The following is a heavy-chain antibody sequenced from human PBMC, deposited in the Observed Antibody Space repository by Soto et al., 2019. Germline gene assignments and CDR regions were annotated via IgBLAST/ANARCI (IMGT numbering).Heavy chain of an antibody. CDR2: IIPILGIA. CDR1: GGTFSSYT. D-gene: IGHD2-2*01. V-gene: IGHV1-69*04. CDR3: ARDRVVPAPYFDY. J-gene: IGHJ4*02. Sequence: SVKVSCKASGGTFSSYTISWVRQAPGQGLEWMGRIIPILGIANYAQKFQGRVTITADKSTSTAYMELSSLRSEDTAVYYCARDRVVPAPYFDYWGQGTLVTV.